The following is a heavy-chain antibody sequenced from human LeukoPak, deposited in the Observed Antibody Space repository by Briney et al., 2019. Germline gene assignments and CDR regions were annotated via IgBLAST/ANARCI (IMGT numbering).Heavy chain of an antibody. V-gene: IGHV3-23*01. J-gene: IGHJ4*02. CDR2: IGDNGGDT. CDR1: GFTVSSNY. CDR3: GRDWKLDY. D-gene: IGHD1-1*01. Sequence: TGGSLRLSCAASGFTVSSNYMSWVRQAPGKGLEWVSAIGDNGGDTMYAASVKGRFTIYRDNSRNTLYLQMNSLRVEDTAIYYCGRDWKLDYWGQGTLVTVSS.